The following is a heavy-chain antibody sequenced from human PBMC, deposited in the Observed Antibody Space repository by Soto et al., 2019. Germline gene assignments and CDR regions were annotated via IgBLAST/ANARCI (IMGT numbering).Heavy chain of an antibody. J-gene: IGHJ6*02. CDR3: ARDPNDSSAYYHHYYYGMDV. D-gene: IGHD3-22*01. V-gene: IGHV1-3*01. CDR2: INAGNGNT. Sequence: ASVQVSCKDSGYTFTSYGIRWVRQAPGQRLEWTGWINAGNGNTKYSEKFQGRVTITRDTSASTAYLELSSLRSEDTAVYYCARDPNDSSAYYHHYYYGMDVWGQGTTVTVSS. CDR1: GYTFTSYG.